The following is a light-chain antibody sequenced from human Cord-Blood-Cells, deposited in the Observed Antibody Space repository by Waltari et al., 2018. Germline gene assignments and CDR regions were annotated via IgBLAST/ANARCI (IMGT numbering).Light chain of an antibody. CDR1: SSDVGGYNY. J-gene: IGLJ1*01. Sequence: QFALTQPASVSGSPGQSLTISCTGTSSDVGGYNYVSWYQQHPGKAPKLMIYDVSNRPSGVSNRFSGSKSGNTASLTISGLQAEDEADYYCSSYTSSSTYVFGTGTKVTVL. CDR2: DVS. V-gene: IGLV2-14*03. CDR3: SSYTSSSTYV.